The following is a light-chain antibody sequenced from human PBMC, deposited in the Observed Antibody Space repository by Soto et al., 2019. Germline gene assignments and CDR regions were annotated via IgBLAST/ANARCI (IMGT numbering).Light chain of an antibody. CDR1: QSVSSGH. Sequence: ENVLTQSPGTLSLSPGGRATLSCRASQSVSSGHLAWYQQKPGQAPRLLIYGVSSRATGIPDSFSGSGSGTDFALTISRLEPEDFAVYYCQQYGSSPLTFGQGTKVEI. V-gene: IGKV3-20*01. CDR3: QQYGSSPLT. J-gene: IGKJ1*01. CDR2: GVS.